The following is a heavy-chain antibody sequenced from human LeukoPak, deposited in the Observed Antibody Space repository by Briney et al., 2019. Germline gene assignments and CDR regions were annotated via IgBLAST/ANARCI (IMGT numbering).Heavy chain of an antibody. Sequence: GGSLRLACAASGFTFSSSAMSWVSQAPGKGLDWVSAISGSGGNTYYADSVKGRFTISRDNSKNTLYLQMNSLRAEDTAVYYCAKAPGGIVAYWGQGTLVTVSS. CDR2: ISGSGGNT. J-gene: IGHJ4*02. CDR3: AKAPGGIVAY. CDR1: GFTFSSSA. V-gene: IGHV3-23*01. D-gene: IGHD3-16*01.